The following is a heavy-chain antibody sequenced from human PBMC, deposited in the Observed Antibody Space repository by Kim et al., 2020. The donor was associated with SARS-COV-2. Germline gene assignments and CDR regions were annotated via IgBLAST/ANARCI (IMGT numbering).Heavy chain of an antibody. J-gene: IGHJ4*02. CDR2: ISGSGGST. Sequence: GGSLRLSCAASGFTFSSYAMSWVRQAPGKGLEWVSAISGSGGSTYYADSVKGRFTISRDNSKNTLYLQMNSLRAEDTAVYYCAKLDSQVLRFLEWLGSFDYWRQGTLVTVSS. D-gene: IGHD3-3*01. CDR3: AKLDSQVLRFLEWLGSFDY. V-gene: IGHV3-23*01. CDR1: GFTFSSYA.